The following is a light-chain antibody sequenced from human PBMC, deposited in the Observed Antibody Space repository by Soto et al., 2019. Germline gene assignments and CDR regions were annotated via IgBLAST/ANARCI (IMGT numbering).Light chain of an antibody. Sequence: EIVLTQSPAPLSLSPGERATFSCRASQRVSSYLAWYQQKPGQAPRLLIYDASNRATGIPARFSGSGSGTDFTLTISSLEPEDFAVYYCQQRSNWPPWTFGQGTKVEIK. CDR2: DAS. V-gene: IGKV3-11*01. CDR3: QQRSNWPPWT. J-gene: IGKJ1*01. CDR1: QRVSSY.